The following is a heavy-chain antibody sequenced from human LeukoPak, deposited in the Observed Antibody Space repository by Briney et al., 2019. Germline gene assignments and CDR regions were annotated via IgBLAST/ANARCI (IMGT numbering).Heavy chain of an antibody. D-gene: IGHD3-9*01. CDR3: ARDQCYDILTDYPIGTPGDY. V-gene: IGHV3-7*01. Sequence: GSLLLSCAASGFTFSSYWMSWGRPAPGKGLEGVANKKQDGSDEYYVDSVKARFAISRDNAKNSVYLQMNNLRGEDTAVYYCARDQCYDILTDYPIGTPGDYWGQGTLVTVSS. J-gene: IGHJ4*02. CDR1: GFTFSSYW. CDR2: KKQDGSDE.